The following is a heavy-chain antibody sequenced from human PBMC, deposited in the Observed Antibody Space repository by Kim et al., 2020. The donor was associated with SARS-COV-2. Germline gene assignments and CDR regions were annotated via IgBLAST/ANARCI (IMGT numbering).Heavy chain of an antibody. Sequence: GGSLRLSCTASGFTFSEHWMSWVRQAPGKGLEWVANIKKDGSEKYYADSVRGRFTISRDNAKKSLYLQMDSLRDEDTAVFYCASEFAAYDDAYLYFLWGMDVWGHGTTVTVSS. V-gene: IGHV3-7*01. CDR2: IKKDGSEK. CDR1: GFTFSEHW. J-gene: IGHJ6*02. CDR3: ASEFAAYDDAYLYFLWGMDV. D-gene: IGHD3-16*01.